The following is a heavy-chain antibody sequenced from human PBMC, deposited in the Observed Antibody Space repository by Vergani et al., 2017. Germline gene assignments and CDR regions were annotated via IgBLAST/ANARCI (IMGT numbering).Heavy chain of an antibody. CDR2: IYHSGSN. V-gene: IGHV4-38-2*01. CDR3: ARHDRSLRWCPDFVD. D-gene: IGHD4-23*01. CDR1: GYSISSGYY. Sequence: QVQLQESGPGLVKPSETLSLTCAVSGYSISSGYYWGWIRQPPGKGLEWIGSIYHSGSNYYNPSLKSRVTISVDTTKNKFSLKLSSVTAADTAVYYGARHDRSLRWCPDFVDWGQGTLVTVSA. J-gene: IGHJ4*02.